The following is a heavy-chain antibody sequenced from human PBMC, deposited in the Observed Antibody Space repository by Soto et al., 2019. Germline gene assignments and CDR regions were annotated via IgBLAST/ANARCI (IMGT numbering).Heavy chain of an antibody. CDR3: ARDSRYSSSWYWFDP. J-gene: IGHJ5*02. CDR1: GGSVSSGSYY. CDR2: IYYSGST. D-gene: IGHD6-6*01. Sequence: PSETLSLTCTVSGGSVSSGSYYWSWIRQPPGKGLEWIGYIYYSGSTNYNPSLKIRVTISVDTSKNQFSLKLSSVTAADTAVYYCARDSRYSSSWYWFDPWGQGTLVTVSS. V-gene: IGHV4-61*01.